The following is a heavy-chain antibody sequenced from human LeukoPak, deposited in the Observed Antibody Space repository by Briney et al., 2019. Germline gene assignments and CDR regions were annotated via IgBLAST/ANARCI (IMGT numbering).Heavy chain of an antibody. D-gene: IGHD1-1*01. CDR1: GFTFSSYA. CDR2: ISGGGGST. Sequence: PGASLRLSCAASGFTFSSYAMSWVRQAPGKGLEWVSAISGGGGSTYYADSVKGRFTISRDNSKNTLYLQMNSLRAEDTAVYYCAKDRASTTPNWFDPWGQGTLVTVSS. V-gene: IGHV3-23*01. CDR3: AKDRASTTPNWFDP. J-gene: IGHJ5*02.